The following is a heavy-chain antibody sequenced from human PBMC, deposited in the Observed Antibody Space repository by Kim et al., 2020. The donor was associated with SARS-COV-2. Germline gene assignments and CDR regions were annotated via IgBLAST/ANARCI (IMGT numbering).Heavy chain of an antibody. V-gene: IGHV3-30*18. CDR3: AKDPVEGSGWLYSYYYGMDG. Sequence: GGSLRLSCAASGFTFSRYGMHWVRQAPGKGLEWVSVISYDGSNKYYADSVKGRFTISRDNSKNTLYLQMNSLRAEDTAVYYCAKDPVEGSGWLYSYYYGMDGWGQGTTVTVSS. CDR1: GFTFSRYG. J-gene: IGHJ6*02. D-gene: IGHD6-19*01. CDR2: ISYDGSNK.